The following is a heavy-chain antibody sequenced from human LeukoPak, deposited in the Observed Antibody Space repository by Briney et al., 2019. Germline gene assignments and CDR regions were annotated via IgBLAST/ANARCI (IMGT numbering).Heavy chain of an antibody. D-gene: IGHD1-1*01. CDR2: INHNGST. V-gene: IGHV4-34*01. Sequence: SETLSLTCAVYGGPFSGYYWSWIHKPPGKALEGSGEINHNGSTNYNPSLKSRVTISVDTSKIQFSLKLSAVTAADTAVYYCAREGYGYFDYWGQGTLVTVSS. J-gene: IGHJ4*02. CDR3: AREGYGYFDY. CDR1: GGPFSGYY.